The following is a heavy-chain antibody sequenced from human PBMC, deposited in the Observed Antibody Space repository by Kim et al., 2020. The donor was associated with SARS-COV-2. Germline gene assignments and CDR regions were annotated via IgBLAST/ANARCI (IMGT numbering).Heavy chain of an antibody. Sequence: QKFQGRVTITADKSTSTAYMEVSSLRSEDPAVYYCARISGSRDPIDYFDYWGQGTLVTVSS. CDR3: ARISGSRDPIDYFDY. J-gene: IGHJ4*02. V-gene: IGHV1-69*02. D-gene: IGHD6-25*01.